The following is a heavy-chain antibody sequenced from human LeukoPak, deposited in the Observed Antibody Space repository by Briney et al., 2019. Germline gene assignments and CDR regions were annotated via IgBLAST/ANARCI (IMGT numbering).Heavy chain of an antibody. CDR1: GFSFSDFA. D-gene: IGHD1-26*01. CDR2: IWYDGSLK. V-gene: IGHV3-33*08. CDR3: ARDSNSGSNYEGVFDY. J-gene: IGHJ4*02. Sequence: GGSLRLSCAASGFSFSDFAMHWVRQAPGKGLEWVAVIWYDGSLKYYADSVKGRFTISRDNSKNTLYLQMNSLRAEDTALYYCARDSNSGSNYEGVFDYWGQGTLVTVSS.